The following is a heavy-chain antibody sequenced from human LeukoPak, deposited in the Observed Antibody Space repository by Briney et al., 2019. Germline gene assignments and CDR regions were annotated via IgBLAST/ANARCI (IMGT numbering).Heavy chain of an antibody. V-gene: IGHV3-23*01. J-gene: IGHJ6*02. CDR1: GFTFSSYA. CDR2: ISGSGGST. CDR3: ARGRQSLAAAGPGYYYGMDV. Sequence: GGSLRLSCAASGFTFSSYAMSWVRQAPGKGLEWVSAISGSGGSTYYADSVKGRFTISRDNSKNTLYPQMNSLRAEDTAVYYCARGRQSLAAAGPGYYYGMDVWGQGTTVTVSS. D-gene: IGHD6-13*01.